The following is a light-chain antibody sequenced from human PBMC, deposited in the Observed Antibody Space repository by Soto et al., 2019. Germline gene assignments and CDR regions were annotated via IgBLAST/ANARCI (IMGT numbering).Light chain of an antibody. Sequence: DLQMTQSPSTVSASVGDRVTITCRASQSISSWLAWYQQKPGKAPKLLIYKASSLESGVPSRFSGSGSGTEFTLTISSLQPDDFATYYCQQYDSFLYTFGQGTKLEIK. J-gene: IGKJ2*01. CDR2: KAS. V-gene: IGKV1-5*03. CDR3: QQYDSFLYT. CDR1: QSISSW.